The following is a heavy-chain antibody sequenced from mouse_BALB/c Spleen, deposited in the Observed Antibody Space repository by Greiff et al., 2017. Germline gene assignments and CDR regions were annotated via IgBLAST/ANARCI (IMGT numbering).Heavy chain of an antibody. CDR3: ARNYDDDAWFAD. V-gene: IGHV5-6-5*01. Sequence: EVKLVESGGGLVKPGGSLKLSCAASGFTFSSYAMSWVRQTPEKRLEWVASISSGGSTYYPDSVKGRFTISRDNARNILYLQMSSLRSEDTAMYYCARNYDDDAWFADWGQGTLVTVSA. CDR2: ISSGGST. J-gene: IGHJ3*01. D-gene: IGHD2-4*01. CDR1: GFTFSSYA.